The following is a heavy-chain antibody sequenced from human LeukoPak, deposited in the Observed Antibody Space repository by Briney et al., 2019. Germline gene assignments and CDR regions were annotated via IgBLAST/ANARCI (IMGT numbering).Heavy chain of an antibody. CDR2: IYYSGST. CDR3: ARHRRGITMVRGVWYYYYGMDV. D-gene: IGHD3-10*01. J-gene: IGHJ6*02. V-gene: IGHV4-39*01. CDR1: GGSISSYY. Sequence: PSETLSLTCTVSGGSISSYYCGWIRQPPGKGLEWIGGIYYSGSTYYNPSLKSRVTISVDTSKNQFSLKLSSVTAADTAVYYCARHRRGITMVRGVWYYYYGMDVWGQGTTVTVSS.